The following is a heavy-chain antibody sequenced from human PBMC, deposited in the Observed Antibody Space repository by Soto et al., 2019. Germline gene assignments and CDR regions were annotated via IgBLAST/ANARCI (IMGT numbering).Heavy chain of an antibody. CDR1: GGSISSSSYY. CDR2: IYYSGST. Sequence: QLQLQESGPGLVKPSETLSLTCTVSGGSISSSSYYWGWIRQPPGKGLEWIGSIYYSGSTYYNPSLKSRVTISVDTSKNQFSLKLSSVTAADTAVYYCARLSLWLFSSLGFHWFDPWGQGTLVTVSS. J-gene: IGHJ5*02. V-gene: IGHV4-39*01. CDR3: ARLSLWLFSSLGFHWFDP. D-gene: IGHD5-18*01.